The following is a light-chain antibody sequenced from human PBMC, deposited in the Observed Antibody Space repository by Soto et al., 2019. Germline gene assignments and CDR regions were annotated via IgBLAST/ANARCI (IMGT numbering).Light chain of an antibody. CDR3: QHYNNWPPWT. V-gene: IGKV3-15*01. CDR2: GAS. J-gene: IGKJ1*01. CDR1: QTVSSN. Sequence: VMTQSPAKMSVSPGERATLSCRASQTVSSNLAWYQQKPGQAPRLLIYGASTRATGIPARFSGSGSGTEFTLIISSLQSEDFAVYYCQHYNNWPPWTFGQVAKV.